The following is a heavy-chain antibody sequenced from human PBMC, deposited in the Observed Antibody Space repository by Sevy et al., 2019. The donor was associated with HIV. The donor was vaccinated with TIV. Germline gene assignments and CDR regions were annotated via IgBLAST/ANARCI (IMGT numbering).Heavy chain of an antibody. CDR3: AILPYDYIWGSARYRYYFDD. V-gene: IGHV1-69*13. CDR2: ITPISGKA. CDR1: GGTFSSHV. Sequence: ASVKVSCKASGGTFSSHVINWVRQAPGQGLEWMGQITPISGKANYAQKFQGRVTFTADGSPTTASMDLGSLRSEHTAEYYCAILPYDYIWGSARYRYYFDDWGQGTLVTVSS. D-gene: IGHD3-16*02. J-gene: IGHJ4*02.